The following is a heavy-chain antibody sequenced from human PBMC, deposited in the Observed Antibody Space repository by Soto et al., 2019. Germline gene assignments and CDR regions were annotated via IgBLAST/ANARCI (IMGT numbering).Heavy chain of an antibody. J-gene: IGHJ6*02. D-gene: IGHD3-16*01. V-gene: IGHV1-46*01. CDR3: ARGLGISPGGYYGMDV. CDR1: GYTFTSYY. Sequence: QVQLVQSGAEVKKPGASVKVSCKASGYTFTSYYMHWVRQAPGQGLEWMGIINPSGGSTSYAQKFQGRFTMTRDTSTSTVYMELSSLRSEDTAVYYCARGLGISPGGYYGMDVWGQGTTVTVSS. CDR2: INPSGGST.